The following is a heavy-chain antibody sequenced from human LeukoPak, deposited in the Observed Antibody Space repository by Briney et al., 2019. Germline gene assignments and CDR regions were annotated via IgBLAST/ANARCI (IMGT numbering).Heavy chain of an antibody. J-gene: IGHJ4*02. D-gene: IGHD3-22*01. V-gene: IGHV4-39*07. CDR2: IYYSGST. Sequence: SETLSLTCTVSGGSISSSSYYWGWIRQPPGKGLEWIGSIYYSGSTYYNPSLKSRVTISVDTSKNQFSLKLSSVTAADTAVYYCARGVYYYDSSGYSQNYFDYWGQGTLVTVSS. CDR1: GGSISSSSYY. CDR3: ARGVYYYDSSGYSQNYFDY.